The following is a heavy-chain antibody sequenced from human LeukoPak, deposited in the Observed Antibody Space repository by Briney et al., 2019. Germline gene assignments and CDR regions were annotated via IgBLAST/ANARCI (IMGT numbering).Heavy chain of an antibody. CDR2: INPNNGGT. Sequence: ASVKVSCKASGYTFTGYYMHWVRQAPGQGLEWMGWINPNNGGTNYAQEFQGRLTITRDTSKNQVVLTMTNMDPVDTGTYYCAHPLEEQWLVAFDYWGQGTLVTVSS. V-gene: IGHV1-2*02. CDR3: AHPLEEQWLVAFDY. J-gene: IGHJ4*02. CDR1: GYTFTGYY. D-gene: IGHD6-19*01.